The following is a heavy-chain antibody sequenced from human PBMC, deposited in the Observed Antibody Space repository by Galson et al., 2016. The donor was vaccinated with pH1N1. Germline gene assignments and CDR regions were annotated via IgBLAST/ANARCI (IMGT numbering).Heavy chain of an antibody. Sequence: SVKVSCKVSRDTFINYAFSWVRQAPGKGLEWMGGIIPILGAPNYAQNFQGRVTISTDKSTTTAYMELTGLTSGDTAIYYCARMSSGYNTIDSWGQGTLITVSS. D-gene: IGHD6-25*01. J-gene: IGHJ4*02. CDR3: ARMSSGYNTIDS. V-gene: IGHV1-69*10. CDR1: RDTFINYA. CDR2: IIPILGAP.